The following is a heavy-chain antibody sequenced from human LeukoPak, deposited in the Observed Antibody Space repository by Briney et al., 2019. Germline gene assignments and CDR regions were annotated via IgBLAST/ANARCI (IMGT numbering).Heavy chain of an antibody. D-gene: IGHD3-22*01. CDR1: GGTFSSYA. J-gene: IGHJ6*02. V-gene: IGHV1-69*04. CDR2: IIPILGIA. Sequence: GASVKVSCKASGGTFSSYAISWVRQAPGQGLEWMGRIIPILGIANNAQKFQGRVTITADKSTSTAYMELSSLRSEDTAVYYCARPHYYDSSGYYQTDGMDDWGQGTTVTVSS. CDR3: ARPHYYDSSGYYQTDGMDD.